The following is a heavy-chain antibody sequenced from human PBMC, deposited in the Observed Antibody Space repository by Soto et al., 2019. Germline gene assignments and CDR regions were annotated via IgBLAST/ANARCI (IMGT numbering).Heavy chain of an antibody. CDR2: IFYSGST. V-gene: IGHV4-59*01. Sequence: QVQLQESGPGLVKPSETLSLACTVSGGSISTYYWTWIRQPPGKGLEWIGYIFYSGSTNSNPSPKSRVTMSVDTSKNQFSLNLSSVTAADTAVYFCARGYDSTTIDYWGQGTLVTVSS. CDR3: ARGYDSTTIDY. CDR1: GGSISTYY. D-gene: IGHD3-22*01. J-gene: IGHJ4*02.